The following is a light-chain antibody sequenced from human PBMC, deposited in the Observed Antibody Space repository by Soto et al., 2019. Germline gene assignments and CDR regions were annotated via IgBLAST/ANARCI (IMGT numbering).Light chain of an antibody. Sequence: QSVLTQPPSASGTPGQRVTISCSGSSSNIGSNTVTWYQQLPGTGPKLLIYSNNQRPSGVPDRFSGSKSGTSASLAISGLQSEDEADYYCTAWDDSLSGVAFGGGTKLTVL. CDR3: TAWDDSLSGVA. V-gene: IGLV1-44*01. CDR2: SNN. CDR1: SSNIGSNT. J-gene: IGLJ2*01.